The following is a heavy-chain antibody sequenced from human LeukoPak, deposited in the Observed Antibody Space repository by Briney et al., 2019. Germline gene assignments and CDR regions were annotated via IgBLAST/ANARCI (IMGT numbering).Heavy chain of an antibody. CDR2: IYPGDSDT. D-gene: IGHD4-17*01. CDR1: GYSFTSYW. J-gene: IGHJ3*01. V-gene: IGHV5-51*01. CDR3: ARRGDTVTQASDAFDL. Sequence: GESLKISCKGSGYSFTSYWIGWVRQMPGKGLEWMGIIYPGDSDTRYSPSFKGQVTISADKSISTAYLHWSSLKASDTAMYYCARRGDTVTQASDAFDLWGQGTMVTVSS.